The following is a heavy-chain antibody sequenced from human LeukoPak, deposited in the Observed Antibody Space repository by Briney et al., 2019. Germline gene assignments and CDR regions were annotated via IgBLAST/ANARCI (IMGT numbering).Heavy chain of an antibody. CDR1: GFTFSDYW. V-gene: IGHV3-23*01. D-gene: IGHD3-22*01. J-gene: IGHJ4*02. CDR3: AKGDYYDSSGYYF. CDR2: IGASGGST. Sequence: GGSLRLSCAASGFTFSDYWMGWVRQAPGKGLEWVSAIGASGGSTYYADSVKGRFTISRDNSKNTLSLQMNSLRAEDTAVYYCAKGDYYDSSGYYFWGQGTLVTVSS.